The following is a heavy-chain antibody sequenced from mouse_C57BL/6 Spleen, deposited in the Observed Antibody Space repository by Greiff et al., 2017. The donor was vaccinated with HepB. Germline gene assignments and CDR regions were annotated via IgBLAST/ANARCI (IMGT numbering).Heavy chain of an antibody. CDR1: GYTFTSYW. V-gene: IGHV1-52*01. CDR3: ARGGNWAYAMDY. Sequence: VQLQQPGAELVRPGSSVKLSCKASGYTFTSYWMHWVKQRPIQGLEWIGNIDPSDSETHYNQKFKDKATLTVDKSSSTAYMQLSSLTSEDSAVYYCARGGNWAYAMDYWGQGTSVTVSS. D-gene: IGHD4-1*01. CDR2: IDPSDSET. J-gene: IGHJ4*01.